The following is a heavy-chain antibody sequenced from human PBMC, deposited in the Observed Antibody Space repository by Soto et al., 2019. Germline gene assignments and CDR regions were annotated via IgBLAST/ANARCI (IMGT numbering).Heavy chain of an antibody. CDR1: GYTFTSYD. Sequence: QVQLVQSGAEVKKPGASVKVSCKASGYTFTSYDINWVRQATGHGLEWMGWMNPNSGNTGYAQKFQGRVTMTRNTSISTAYMERSSLRSEDTAVYYCAGGWSIAACYYYYYYGMDVWGQGTTVTVSS. J-gene: IGHJ6*02. CDR3: AGGWSIAACYYYYYYGMDV. D-gene: IGHD6-6*01. V-gene: IGHV1-8*01. CDR2: MNPNSGNT.